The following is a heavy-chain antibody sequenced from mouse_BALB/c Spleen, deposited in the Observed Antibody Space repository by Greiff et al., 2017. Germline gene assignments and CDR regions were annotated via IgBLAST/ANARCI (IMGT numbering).Heavy chain of an antibody. CDR1: GYTFTSYW. Sequence: QVQLQQSGAELARPGASVKLSCKASGYTFTSYWMQWVKQRPGQGLEWIGAIYPGDGDTRYTQKFKGKATLTADKSSSTAYMQLSSLASEDSAVYYCARLGGSRRGYYAMDYWGQGTSVTVSS. CDR3: ARLGGSRRGYYAMDY. V-gene: IGHV1-87*01. J-gene: IGHJ4*01. CDR2: IYPGDGDT.